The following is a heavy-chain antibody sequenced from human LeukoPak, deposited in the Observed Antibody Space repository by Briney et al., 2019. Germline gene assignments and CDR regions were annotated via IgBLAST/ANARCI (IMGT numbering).Heavy chain of an antibody. V-gene: IGHV3-21*01. J-gene: IGHJ4*02. CDR2: ISRNSNYI. Sequence: GGSLRLSCAASGFTFSSYSMNWVRQAPGKGLEWVSSISRNSNYIYCADSVKGRFTISRDNAKNSLYLQMSSLRAEDTAVYYCAKEVAAAVDYWGRGTQVTVSS. D-gene: IGHD2-15*01. CDR1: GFTFSSYS. CDR3: AKEVAAAVDY.